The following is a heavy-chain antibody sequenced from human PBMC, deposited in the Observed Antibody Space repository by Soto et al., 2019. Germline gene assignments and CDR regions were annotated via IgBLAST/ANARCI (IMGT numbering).Heavy chain of an antibody. D-gene: IGHD3-10*01. J-gene: IGHJ6*02. CDR2: ISANIGKT. Sequence: GASVKVSCKASGGTFSSYAISWVRQAPGQGLEWMGWISANIGKTNYAQKPQGRVTITTDTSTSTAYMELRSLRSDDTAVYYCARVGYYGSGSYSLVDVWGQGTTVTVSS. CDR1: GGTFSSYA. V-gene: IGHV1-18*01. CDR3: ARVGYYGSGSYSLVDV.